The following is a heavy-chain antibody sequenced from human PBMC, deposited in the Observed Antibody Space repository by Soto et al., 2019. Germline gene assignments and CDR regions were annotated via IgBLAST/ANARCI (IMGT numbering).Heavy chain of an antibody. V-gene: IGHV1-69*01. CDR2: IIPIFGTA. Sequence: QVQLVQSGAEVKKPGSSVKVSCKASGGTFSSYAISWVRQAPGQGLAWMGGIIPIFGTANYAQKFQGRVTITADESTSTAYMELSSLRSEDTAVYYCARDGYCSSTSCYSPYYYGMDVWGQGTTVTVSS. J-gene: IGHJ6*02. CDR3: ARDGYCSSTSCYSPYYYGMDV. CDR1: GGTFSSYA. D-gene: IGHD2-2*03.